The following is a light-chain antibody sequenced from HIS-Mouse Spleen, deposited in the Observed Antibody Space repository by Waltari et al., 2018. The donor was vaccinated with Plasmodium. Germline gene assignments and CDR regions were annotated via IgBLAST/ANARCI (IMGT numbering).Light chain of an antibody. CDR3: QSADSSGTPNWV. CDR2: KDS. CDR1: ALPQQH. V-gene: IGLV3-25*03. Sequence: SYELTQPPSVSVSPGQTARITCSGAALPQQHAYWSQQKPGQAPVLVIYKDSERPSGIPERFSGSSSGTTVTLTISGVQAEDEADYYCQSADSSGTPNWVFGGGTKLTVL. J-gene: IGLJ3*02.